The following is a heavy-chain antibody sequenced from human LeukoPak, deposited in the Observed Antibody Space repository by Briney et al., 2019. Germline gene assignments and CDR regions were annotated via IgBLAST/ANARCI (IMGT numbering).Heavy chain of an antibody. CDR1: GYTFTGYY. J-gene: IGHJ4*02. CDR2: INPNSGGT. V-gene: IGHV1-2*02. CDR3: ARAEWELPAQFDY. Sequence: GASVKVSCKASGYTFTGYYMHWVRQAPGQGLEWMGWINPNSGGTNYAQKFQGRVTMTRDTSISTAYMELSRLRSDDTAVYYCARAEWELPAQFDYWGQGTLVTVSS. D-gene: IGHD1-26*01.